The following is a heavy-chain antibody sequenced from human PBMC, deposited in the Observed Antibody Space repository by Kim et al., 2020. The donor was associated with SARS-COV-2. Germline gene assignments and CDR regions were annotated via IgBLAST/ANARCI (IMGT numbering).Heavy chain of an antibody. CDR3: ARVGVGRELLARPYHRDYFDY. CDR1: GYTFTSYG. Sequence: ASVKVSCKASGYTFTSYGISWVRQAPGQGLEWMGWISAYNGNTNYAQKLQGRVTMTTDTSTSTAYMELRSLRSDDTAVYYCARVGVGRELLARPYHRDYFDYWGQGTLVTVSS. D-gene: IGHD1-26*01. V-gene: IGHV1-18*01. CDR2: ISAYNGNT. J-gene: IGHJ4*02.